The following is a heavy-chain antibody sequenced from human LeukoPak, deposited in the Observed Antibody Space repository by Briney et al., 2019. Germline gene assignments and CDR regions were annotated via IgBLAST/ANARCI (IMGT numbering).Heavy chain of an antibody. CDR2: INPSGGST. Sequence: ASVKVSCKASGYTFTSYYMHWVRQAPGQGLEWMVIINPSGGSTSYAQKFQGRVTMTRDTSTSTVYMELSRLSSEDTAVYYCARVASVPGENLGNYYYYMDVWGKGTTVTVSS. CDR1: GYTFTSYY. V-gene: IGHV1-46*01. CDR3: ARVASVPGENLGNYYYYMDV. J-gene: IGHJ6*03. D-gene: IGHD3-10*01.